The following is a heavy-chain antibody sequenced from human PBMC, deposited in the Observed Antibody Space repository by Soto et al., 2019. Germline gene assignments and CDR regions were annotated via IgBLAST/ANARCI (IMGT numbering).Heavy chain of an antibody. CDR2: IYYSGST. V-gene: IGHV4-39*01. Sequence: PSETLSLTCTVSGGSIGSSSYYWCWIRHPPGKGLEWIGSIYYSGSTYYTPSLKSRVPISVDAPKNQFSLKLSSVTAADTAVYYCASPGTTMTTESQPWFDPWGQGTLITVSS. D-gene: IGHD4-4*01. CDR3: ASPGTTMTTESQPWFDP. CDR1: GGSIGSSSYY. J-gene: IGHJ5*01.